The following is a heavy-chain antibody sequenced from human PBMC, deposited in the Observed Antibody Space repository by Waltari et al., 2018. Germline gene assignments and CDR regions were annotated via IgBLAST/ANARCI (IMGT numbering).Heavy chain of an antibody. CDR2: KKEEGSEK. J-gene: IGHJ1*01. D-gene: IGHD1-26*01. V-gene: IGHV3-7*01. CDR3: ARLIGGTLTEYYQ. Sequence: EVQLMESGGGLVQPGGSLRLSCAASGFTFSSHWMTWVRQAPGKGMGRVAKKKEEGSEKYYVDPVKGRFTISRDNAKNSLYLQMNSLRVEDAAVYYCARLIGGTLTEYYQWGQGTLVTVPS. CDR1: GFTFSSHW.